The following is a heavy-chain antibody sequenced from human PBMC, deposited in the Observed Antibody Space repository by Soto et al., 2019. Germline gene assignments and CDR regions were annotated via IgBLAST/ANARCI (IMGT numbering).Heavy chain of an antibody. D-gene: IGHD6-13*01. V-gene: IGHV4-30-4*01. Sequence: QVQLQESGPGLGKPSQTLSLTCTVSGGSISSGDYYWSWIRQPPGKGLEWIGYIYYSGSTYYNPSLKSRVTISVDTSKNQFSLKLSSVTAADTAVYYCARDTGYSSSWYGGRGFDPWGQGTLVTVSS. CDR1: GGSISSGDYY. J-gene: IGHJ5*02. CDR3: ARDTGYSSSWYGGRGFDP. CDR2: IYYSGST.